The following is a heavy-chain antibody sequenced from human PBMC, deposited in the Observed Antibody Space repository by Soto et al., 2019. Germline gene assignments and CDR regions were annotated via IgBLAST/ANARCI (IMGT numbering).Heavy chain of an antibody. D-gene: IGHD6-19*01. V-gene: IGHV4-34*01. CDR1: GGSFSGYY. CDR2: INHSGST. CDR3: ASQLVSLSRYSSGWYYYGMDV. Sequence: SETLSLTCAVYGGSFSGYYWSWIRQPPGKGLEWIGEINHSGSTNYNPSLKSRVTISVDTSKNQFSLKLSSVTAADTAVYYCASQLVSLSRYSSGWYYYGMDVWGQGTTVTVSS. J-gene: IGHJ6*02.